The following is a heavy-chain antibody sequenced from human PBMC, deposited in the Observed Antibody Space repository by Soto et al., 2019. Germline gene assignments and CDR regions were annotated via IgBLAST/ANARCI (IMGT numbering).Heavy chain of an antibody. D-gene: IGHD6-19*01. CDR2: IGGPGDSP. Sequence: EVQLLESGGGLVQPGGSLRLSCTASGFTFNDYAMTWVRQAPGKWLEWVSDIGGPGDSPHYADAVQVRFSISRDNSKNTLYLQMNSLRVEDTAVYYCARMDSRGFGWDRPFDYWGQGTLVTVSS. V-gene: IGHV3-23*01. CDR1: GFTFNDYA. J-gene: IGHJ4*02. CDR3: ARMDSRGFGWDRPFDY.